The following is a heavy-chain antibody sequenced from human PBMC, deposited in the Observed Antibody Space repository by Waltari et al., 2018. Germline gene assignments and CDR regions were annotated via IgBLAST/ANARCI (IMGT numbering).Heavy chain of an antibody. CDR2: TPSDGGYE. Sequence: VDQGEGLVQSGVSLKLYYPPPGVTLRNGVVPWVRPAPGMGLAWLALTPSDGGYEQYADSVKGRFSISRDNSREAVYLQMDSLRVEETAVYYCVREGHTSGWAGAFDHWGQGTLVTVSS. V-gene: IGHV3-30-3*01. CDR3: VREGHTSGWAGAFDH. J-gene: IGHJ4*02. CDR1: GVTLRNGV. D-gene: IGHD6-19*01.